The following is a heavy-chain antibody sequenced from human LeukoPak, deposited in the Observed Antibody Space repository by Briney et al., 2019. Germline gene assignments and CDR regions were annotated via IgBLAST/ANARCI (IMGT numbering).Heavy chain of an antibody. J-gene: IGHJ6*02. CDR2: ISGSGGST. V-gene: IGHV3-23*01. CDR3: AKGRDCSGGGCYRYYYYGMDV. Sequence: GRSLRLSCAASGFTFSSYAMHWVRQAPGKGLEWVSAISGSGGSTYYADSVKGRFTISRDNSKNTLYLQMNSLRVEDTALYYCAKGRDCSGGGCYRYYYYGMDVWGQGTTVTVSS. CDR1: GFTFSSYA. D-gene: IGHD2-15*01.